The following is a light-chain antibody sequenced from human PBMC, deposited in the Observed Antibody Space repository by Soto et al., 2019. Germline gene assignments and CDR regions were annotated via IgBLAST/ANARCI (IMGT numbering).Light chain of an antibody. CDR3: QQSYSTPYMYT. Sequence: DLRMTQSPSSLSASVGDRVTITCRASQSISSYLNWYQQKPGKAPKLLIYAASSLQSGVPSRFSGSGSGTDFTLTISSLQPEDFATYYCQQSYSTPYMYTFGQGTKLEIK. CDR1: QSISSY. J-gene: IGKJ2*01. V-gene: IGKV1-39*01. CDR2: AAS.